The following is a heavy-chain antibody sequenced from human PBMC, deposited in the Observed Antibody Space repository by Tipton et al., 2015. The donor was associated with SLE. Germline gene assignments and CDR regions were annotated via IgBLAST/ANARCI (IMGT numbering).Heavy chain of an antibody. J-gene: IGHJ6*03. CDR1: GFTFSSNT. CDR3: ARREYYFYHMDV. Sequence: GSLRLSCAAAGFTFSSNTMNWVRQAPGKGLEWVSSISTTSSYISYADSVRGRFTVSRDNARNSLYLQLDNLRGEDTAVYYCARREYYFYHMDVWGKGTTVAVSS. CDR2: ISTTSSYI. D-gene: IGHD5-24*01. V-gene: IGHV3-21*01.